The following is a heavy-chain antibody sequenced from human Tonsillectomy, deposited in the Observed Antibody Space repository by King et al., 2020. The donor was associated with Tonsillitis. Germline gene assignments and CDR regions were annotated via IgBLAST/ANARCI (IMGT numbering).Heavy chain of an antibody. CDR3: ARAYSYATSRTPDY. J-gene: IGHJ4*02. V-gene: IGHV3-33*05. CDR1: GFTFSTYG. D-gene: IGHD3-22*01. CDR2: ISYDGSNK. Sequence: VQLVESGGGVVQPGRSLRLSCAASGFTFSTYGIHWVRQAPGKGLEWVALISYDGSNKYYADPVRGRFTISRDTSKNTVYLQMNSLRAEDTSVYYCARAYSYATSRTPDYWGQGPLITVSS.